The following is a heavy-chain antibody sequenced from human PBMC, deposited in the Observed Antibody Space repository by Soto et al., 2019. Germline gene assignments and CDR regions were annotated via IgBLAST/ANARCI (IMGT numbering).Heavy chain of an antibody. J-gene: IGHJ6*02. CDR3: ARGSRMRIPAASGRDYYYHGLDV. Sequence: QVQLQQWGAGLLKPSETLSLNCAVYGGSFSGYYWCWIRQPPGKGLEWIEEINHRGSINYNPSLKSRVTMSVDTSNNQFSLKRNSVTAADTAVFYCARGSRMRIPAASGRDYYYHGLDVWGQGTGVTVSS. CDR2: INHRGSI. D-gene: IGHD2-15*01. CDR1: GGSFSGYY. V-gene: IGHV4-34*01.